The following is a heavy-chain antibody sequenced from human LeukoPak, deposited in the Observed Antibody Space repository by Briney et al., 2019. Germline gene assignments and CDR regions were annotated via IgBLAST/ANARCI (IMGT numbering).Heavy chain of an antibody. Sequence: GRSLRLSCAASGFTFSSYAMHWVRQAPGKGLEWVAVISYDGSNKYYADSVKGRFTISRDNAKNSLYLQMSGLRAEDTAVYYCARLSTATSDSDYWGQGTLLSVSS. CDR1: GFTFSSYA. V-gene: IGHV3-30-3*01. J-gene: IGHJ4*02. D-gene: IGHD4-11*01. CDR3: ARLSTATSDSDY. CDR2: ISYDGSNK.